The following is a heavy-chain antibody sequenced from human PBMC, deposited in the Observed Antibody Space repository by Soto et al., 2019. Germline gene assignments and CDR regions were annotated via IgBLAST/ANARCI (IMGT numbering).Heavy chain of an antibody. CDR1: GGSFSGYC. V-gene: IGHV4-34*01. Sequence: PSDTLSLTFAVYGGSFSGYCWSWICQPPGKGLEWIGEINHSGSTNYNPSLKSRVTISVDTSKNQFSLKLSSVTAADTAVYYCARVGSSSWYYYYGMDVWGQGTTVT. D-gene: IGHD6-13*01. J-gene: IGHJ6*02. CDR2: INHSGST. CDR3: ARVGSSSWYYYYGMDV.